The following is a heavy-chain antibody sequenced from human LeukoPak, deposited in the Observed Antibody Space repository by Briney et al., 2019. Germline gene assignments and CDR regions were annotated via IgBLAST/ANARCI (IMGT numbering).Heavy chain of an antibody. CDR1: GGSITSSGSY. J-gene: IGHJ5*02. D-gene: IGHD2-15*01. CDR3: ARQNSVVAAASWFDP. Sequence: SETLSLTCTVSGGSITSSGSYWGWIRQPPGKGLEWIGSIYYTGRTYYNSSLKSRVTISVDTSKNCFSLKRTSVTAADTAVYYCARQNSVVAAASWFDPWGQGTLVTVSS. V-gene: IGHV4-39*01. CDR2: IYYTGRT.